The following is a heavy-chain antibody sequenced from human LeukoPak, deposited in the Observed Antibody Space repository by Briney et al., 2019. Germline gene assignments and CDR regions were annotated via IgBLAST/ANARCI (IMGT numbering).Heavy chain of an antibody. CDR2: ISSSSSYI. V-gene: IGHV3-21*01. CDR1: GFTLSSYS. CDR3: AISSSWD. Sequence: GGSLRLSCAASGFTLSSYSMSWVRQAPGKGLERVSSISSSSSYIYYADSVKGRFTISRDNAKNSLYPQMNSLRAVDTAVYYCAISSSWDWGQGTLVTVSS. J-gene: IGHJ4*02. D-gene: IGHD6-13*01.